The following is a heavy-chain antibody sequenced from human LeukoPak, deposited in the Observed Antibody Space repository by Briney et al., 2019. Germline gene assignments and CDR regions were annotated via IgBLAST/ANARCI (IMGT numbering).Heavy chain of an antibody. Sequence: ASVKVSCKASGYTFTGYYMHWVRQAPGQGLEWMGRINPNSGGTNYAQKFQGRVTMTRDTSISTAYMELSRLRSDDTAAYYCARYSGSYSDAGAYFDYWGQGTLVTVSS. CDR3: ARYSGSYSDAGAYFDY. J-gene: IGHJ4*02. CDR2: INPNSGGT. V-gene: IGHV1-2*06. CDR1: GYTFTGYY. D-gene: IGHD1-26*01.